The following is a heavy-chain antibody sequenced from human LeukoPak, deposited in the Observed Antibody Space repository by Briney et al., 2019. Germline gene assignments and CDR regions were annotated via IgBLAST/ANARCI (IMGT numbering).Heavy chain of an antibody. Sequence: SETLSLTCTVYGGSFNGYYWSWIRQPPGKGLEWIGYIYYSGSTNYNPSLKSRVTISVDTSKNQFSLKLSSVTAADTAVYYCATLAAAAPGIWGQGTMVTVSS. CDR3: ATLAAAAPGI. CDR2: IYYSGST. D-gene: IGHD6-13*01. V-gene: IGHV4-59*01. J-gene: IGHJ3*02. CDR1: GGSFNGYY.